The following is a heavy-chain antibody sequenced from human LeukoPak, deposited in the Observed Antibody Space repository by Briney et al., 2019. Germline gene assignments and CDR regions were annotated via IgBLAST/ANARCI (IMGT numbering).Heavy chain of an antibody. CDR2: IYYSGST. Sequence: SETLSLTCTVSGGSISSYYWSWIRQPPGKGLEWIGYIYYSGSTNYDPSLKSRVTISVDTSKNQFSLKLSSVTAADTAVYYCARGSYDILTGYPPYYYYSYMDVWGKGTTVTISS. D-gene: IGHD3-9*01. CDR3: ARGSYDILTGYPPYYYYSYMDV. J-gene: IGHJ6*03. CDR1: GGSISSYY. V-gene: IGHV4-59*01.